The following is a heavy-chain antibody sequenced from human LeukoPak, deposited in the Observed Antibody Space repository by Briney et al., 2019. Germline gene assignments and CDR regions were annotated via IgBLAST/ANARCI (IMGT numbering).Heavy chain of an antibody. D-gene: IGHD4-11*01. J-gene: IGHJ4*02. CDR2: IWSDATNQ. CDR3: AKDAQRGFVYSNSLEH. V-gene: IGHV3-33*06. Sequence: PGTSLRLSCEASGFTFCHFGMHWVPPAPGKGLEWVADIWSDATNQYYGDSVKGRFTTSRDNFKKTVSLQMDSLRAEDTVVYYCAKDAQRGFVYSNSLEHWGQGSLVSVSS. CDR1: GFTFCHFG.